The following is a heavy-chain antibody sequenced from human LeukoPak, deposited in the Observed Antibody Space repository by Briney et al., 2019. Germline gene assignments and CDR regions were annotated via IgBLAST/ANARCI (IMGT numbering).Heavy chain of an antibody. Sequence: GESLKISCKGSGYSFISYWIGWVRQMPGKGLEWMGIIYPGDSDTKYSPSFQGQVTISADKSSNTAYLQWSSLKASDTAMYYCARHPITRYYDSSGYSAGGPDYWGQGTLVTVSS. D-gene: IGHD3-22*01. CDR1: GYSFISYW. J-gene: IGHJ4*02. V-gene: IGHV5-51*01. CDR3: ARHPITRYYDSSGYSAGGPDY. CDR2: IYPGDSDT.